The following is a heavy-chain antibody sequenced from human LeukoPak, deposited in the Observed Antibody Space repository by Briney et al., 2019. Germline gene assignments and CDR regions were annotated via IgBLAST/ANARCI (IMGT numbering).Heavy chain of an antibody. Sequence: GGSLRLSCAASGFTLSSNWMSWVRQAPGKGLEWVSYISGSGHTIYYADSVKGRFTISRDNAKNSLHLQMNSLRAEDTAVYYCARAVRDGYNSWYFDLWGRGTLVTDSS. J-gene: IGHJ2*01. D-gene: IGHD5-24*01. V-gene: IGHV3-48*03. CDR1: GFTLSSNW. CDR2: ISGSGHTI. CDR3: ARAVRDGYNSWYFDL.